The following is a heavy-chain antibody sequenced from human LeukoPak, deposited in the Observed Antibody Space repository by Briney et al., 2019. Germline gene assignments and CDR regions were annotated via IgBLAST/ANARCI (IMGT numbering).Heavy chain of an antibody. J-gene: IGHJ4*02. CDR3: RAAADLNDY. Sequence: PGGSLKLSCAASRFTFSGSAMHWVRQASGKGLEWLGRIRSKADSYTTAYAASVKGRFIVSRDDSKNTAYLQMNSLKTEDTAVYYCRAAADLNDYWGQGTLVTVSS. D-gene: IGHD6-13*01. CDR2: IRSKADSYTT. V-gene: IGHV3-73*01. CDR1: RFTFSGSA.